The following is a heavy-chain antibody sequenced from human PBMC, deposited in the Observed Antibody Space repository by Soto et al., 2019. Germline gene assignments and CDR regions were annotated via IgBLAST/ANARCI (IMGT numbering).Heavy chain of an antibody. D-gene: IGHD2-15*01. J-gene: IGHJ3*02. CDR1: GFTFGDYA. Sequence: PGGSLRLSCTASGFTFGDYAMSWFRQAPGKGLEWVGFIRSKAYGGTTEYAASVKGRFTISRDDSKSIAYLQMNSLKTEDTAVYYCTRVNHLGYCSGGSCYGGDAFDIWGQGTMVTVS. V-gene: IGHV3-49*03. CDR3: TRVNHLGYCSGGSCYGGDAFDI. CDR2: IRSKAYGGTT.